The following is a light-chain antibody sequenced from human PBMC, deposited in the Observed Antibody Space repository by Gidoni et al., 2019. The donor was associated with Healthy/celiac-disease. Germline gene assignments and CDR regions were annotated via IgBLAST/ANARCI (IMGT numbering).Light chain of an antibody. J-gene: IGLJ1*01. Sequence: QSVLTQQPSASGTHGQRVTISCSGSSSNIGSNTVNWYQQLPGTAPKPLIYSNNQRPSGVPDRFSGSKSGTSASLAISGLQSEDEADYYCAAWDDSLNGYYVFGTGTKVTVL. CDR1: SSNIGSNT. CDR2: SNN. V-gene: IGLV1-44*01. CDR3: AAWDDSLNGYYV.